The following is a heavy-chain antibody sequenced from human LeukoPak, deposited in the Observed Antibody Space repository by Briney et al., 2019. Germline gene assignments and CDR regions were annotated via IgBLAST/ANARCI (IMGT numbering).Heavy chain of an antibody. V-gene: IGHV4-59*12. J-gene: IGHJ4*02. D-gene: IGHD3-10*01. CDR1: GGSISSYY. CDR3: ARRGDPDHFDY. Sequence: PSETLSLTCTVSGGSISSYYWSWIRQPPGKGLEWIGYIYYSGSTNYNPSLKSRVTISVDTSKNQFSLKLSSVTAADTAVYYCARRGDPDHFDYWGQGTLVTVSS. CDR2: IYYSGST.